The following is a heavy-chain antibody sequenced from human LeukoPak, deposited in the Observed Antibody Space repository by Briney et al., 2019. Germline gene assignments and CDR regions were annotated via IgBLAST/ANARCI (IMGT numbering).Heavy chain of an antibody. D-gene: IGHD6-13*01. Sequence: SETLSLTCTVSGGSISSYYWSWIRQHPGKGLEWIGYIYYSGSTYYNPSLKSRVTISLDMSKNQFSLKLSSVTAADTAVYYCASGTSSWYSGQSNWFDPWGQGTLVTVSS. J-gene: IGHJ5*02. CDR3: ASGTSSWYSGQSNWFDP. CDR2: IYYSGST. V-gene: IGHV4-59*06. CDR1: GGSISSYY.